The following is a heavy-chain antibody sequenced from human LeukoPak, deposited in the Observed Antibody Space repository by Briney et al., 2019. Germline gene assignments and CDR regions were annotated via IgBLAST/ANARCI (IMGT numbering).Heavy chain of an antibody. Sequence: PGGSLRLSCAASGFTFSSYAMHWVRQAPGKGLEWVAVISYDGSNKYYADSVKGRFTISRDNSKNTLYLQMNSLRAEDTAVYYCARDLPTVTSIDYWGQGTLVTVSS. V-gene: IGHV3-30*04. CDR2: ISYDGSNK. CDR1: GFTFSSYA. J-gene: IGHJ4*02. CDR3: ARDLPTVTSIDY. D-gene: IGHD4-17*01.